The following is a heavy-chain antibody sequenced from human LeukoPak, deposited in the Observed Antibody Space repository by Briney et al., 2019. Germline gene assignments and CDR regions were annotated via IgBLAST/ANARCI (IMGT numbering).Heavy chain of an antibody. D-gene: IGHD5-12*01. Sequence: GASVKVSCKASGYTFTSYYMHWVRQAPGQGLEWMGWISAYNGNTNYAQKLQGRVTMTTDTSTSTAYMELRSLRSDDTAVYYCARSEGGYDLGYFDYWGQGTLVTVSS. J-gene: IGHJ4*02. V-gene: IGHV1-18*04. CDR1: GYTFTSYY. CDR3: ARSEGGYDLGYFDY. CDR2: ISAYNGNT.